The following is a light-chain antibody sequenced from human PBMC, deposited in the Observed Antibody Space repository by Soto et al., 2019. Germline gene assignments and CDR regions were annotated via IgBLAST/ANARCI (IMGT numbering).Light chain of an antibody. Sequence: DIQMTQYPSTLSAPVGDRVTITCRASQSLNSLLAWYQQKPGRAPKLLIYDASTLQSGVPSRFSGSGSGTDFTLTISSLQPEDFATYYCLLDFRYFWAFGQGTKVDIK. J-gene: IGKJ1*01. CDR1: QSLNSL. V-gene: IGKV1-5*01. CDR2: DAS. CDR3: LLDFRYFWA.